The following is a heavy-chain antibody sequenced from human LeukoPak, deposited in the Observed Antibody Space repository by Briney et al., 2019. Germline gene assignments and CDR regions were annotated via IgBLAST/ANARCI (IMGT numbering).Heavy chain of an antibody. J-gene: IGHJ4*02. V-gene: IGHV3-30*18. Sequence: GGSLRLSCAASGITFSSYGMSWVRQAPGKGLEWVAVISFDGRNKYYADSVKGRFTISRDNSKNTLYLQMNSLRAEDTAVYYCAKDLRGSGSRCFDYWGQGTLVTVSS. D-gene: IGHD3-10*01. CDR3: AKDLRGSGSRCFDY. CDR2: ISFDGRNK. CDR1: GITFSSYG.